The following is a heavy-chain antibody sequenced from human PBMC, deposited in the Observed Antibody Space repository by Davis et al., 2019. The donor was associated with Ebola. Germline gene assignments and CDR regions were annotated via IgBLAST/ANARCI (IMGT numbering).Heavy chain of an antibody. Sequence: PGGSLRLSCAASGFTFSSYAMHWVRQAPGKGLEWVAVISYDGSNKYYADSVKGRFTISRDNSRNTLYLQMNSLRAEDTAVYYCARGGVSTSDIVVVVTASTLGSVLDPWGQGTLVTVSS. D-gene: IGHD2-15*01. CDR1: GFTFSSYA. V-gene: IGHV3-30-3*01. CDR2: ISYDGSNK. CDR3: ARGGVSTSDIVVVVTASTLGSVLDP. J-gene: IGHJ5*02.